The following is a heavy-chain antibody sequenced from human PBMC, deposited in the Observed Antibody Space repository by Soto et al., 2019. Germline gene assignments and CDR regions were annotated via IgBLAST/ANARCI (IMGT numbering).Heavy chain of an antibody. D-gene: IGHD1-7*01. CDR3: ARDQGITGTTGGMDV. Sequence: SETLSLTCTVSGGSITRGGHFWSWIRQHPGKGLEWIGYIYYSGSAFYNPSLESRVTISVDTSKNQIHLKLTSVTAADTAVYHCARDQGITGTTGGMDVWGQGTTVTVSS. CDR1: GGSITRGGHF. V-gene: IGHV4-31*03. CDR2: IYYSGSA. J-gene: IGHJ6*02.